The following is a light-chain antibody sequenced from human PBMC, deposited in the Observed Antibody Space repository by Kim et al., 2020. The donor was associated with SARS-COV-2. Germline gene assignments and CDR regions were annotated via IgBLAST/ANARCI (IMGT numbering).Light chain of an antibody. CDR1: ESNLGSNS. CDR2: GHT. J-gene: IGLJ2*01. CDR3: ATWDGGLNVVL. Sequence: QSALTQPPSASGTPGQTVIISCSGSESNLGSNSAYWYQQLPETAPKLLISGHTQRPSGVPDRFSGSKSGMSASLVISGLRSEDEADYYCATWDGGLNVVLFGGGTQLTVL. V-gene: IGLV1-47*01.